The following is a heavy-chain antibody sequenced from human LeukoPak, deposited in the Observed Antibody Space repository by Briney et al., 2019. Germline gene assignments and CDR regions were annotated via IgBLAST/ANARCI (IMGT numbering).Heavy chain of an antibody. J-gene: IGHJ4*02. CDR2: IDDSGST. Sequence: SETLSLTCTVYGYSISSGYYWGWIRQPPGKGLEWTGSIDDSGSTYYNPSLKSRITISVDTSKNQFSLKLSSVTAADTAVYYCARRLAYSTPTFDYWGQGTLVTVSS. CDR1: GYSISSGYY. D-gene: IGHD6-13*01. CDR3: ARRLAYSTPTFDY. V-gene: IGHV4-38-2*02.